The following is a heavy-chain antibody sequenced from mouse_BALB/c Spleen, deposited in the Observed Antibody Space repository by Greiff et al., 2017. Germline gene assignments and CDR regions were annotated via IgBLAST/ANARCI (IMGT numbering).Heavy chain of an antibody. CDR3: ARRAYYGYEGPAMDY. CDR2: IHYSGST. D-gene: IGHD2-9*01. CDR1: GYSITSGYS. Sequence: VQLKQSGPDLVKPSQSLSLTCTVTGYSITSGYSWHWIRQFPGNKLEWMGYIHYSGSTNYNPSLKSRISITRDTSKNQFFLQLNSVTTEDTATYYCARRAYYGYEGPAMDYWGQGTSVTVSS. V-gene: IGHV3-1*02. J-gene: IGHJ4*01.